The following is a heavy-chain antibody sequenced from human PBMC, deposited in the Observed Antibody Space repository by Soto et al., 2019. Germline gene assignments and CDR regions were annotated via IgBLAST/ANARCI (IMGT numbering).Heavy chain of an antibody. CDR2: INPKSDDT. V-gene: IGHV1-2*02. CDR1: GYPFSDNQ. D-gene: IGHD4-4*01. Sequence: ASVKVSCKASGYPFSDNQIHWLRRAPGQGLEWMGRINPKSDDTNYAQKFQGRVTMTRDTSTDTAYLELTGLTSDDTATYYCARKHSLDYIRWGLDPWGQGTLVTVSS. J-gene: IGHJ5*02. CDR3: ARKHSLDYIRWGLDP.